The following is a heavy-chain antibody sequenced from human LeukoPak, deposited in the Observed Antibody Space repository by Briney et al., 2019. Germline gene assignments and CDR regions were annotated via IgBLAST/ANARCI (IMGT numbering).Heavy chain of an antibody. CDR1: GCTFSSYA. CDR3: AKDRYYYDSSGSNDAFDI. J-gene: IGHJ3*02. D-gene: IGHD3-22*01. CDR2: ISGSGGST. Sequence: PGGSLRLSCAASGCTFSSYAMSWVRQAPGKGLEWVSAISGSGGSTYYADSVKGRFTISRDNSKNTLYLQMNSLRAEDTAVYYCAKDRYYYDSSGSNDAFDIWGQGTMVTVSS. V-gene: IGHV3-23*01.